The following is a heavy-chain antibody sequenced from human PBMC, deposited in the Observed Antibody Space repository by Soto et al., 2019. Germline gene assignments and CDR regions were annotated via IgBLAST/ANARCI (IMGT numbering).Heavy chain of an antibody. CDR2: IYYSGST. CDR1: GGSISSSSYY. D-gene: IGHD6-19*01. Sequence: SETLSLTCTVSGGSISSSSYYWGWIRQPPGKGLEWIGSIYYSGSTYYNPSLKSRVTISVDTSKNQFSLKLSSVTAADTAVYYCARYGYSSDNYYYYYMDVWGKGTTVTVSS. V-gene: IGHV4-39*01. J-gene: IGHJ6*03. CDR3: ARYGYSSDNYYYYYMDV.